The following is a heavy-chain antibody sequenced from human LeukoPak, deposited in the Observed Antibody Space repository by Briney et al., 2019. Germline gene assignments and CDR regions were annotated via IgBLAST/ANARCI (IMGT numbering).Heavy chain of an antibody. D-gene: IGHD2-21*02. V-gene: IGHV4-59*12. CDR1: GGSISSYY. Sequence: NPSETLSLTCTVSGGSISSYYWSWIRQPPGKGLEWIGYIYYSGSTNYNPSLKSRVTILVDTSKNQFSLKLSSVTAADTAVYYCARGAFNGADIVVVTAIQEYFQHWGQGTLVTVSS. CDR2: IYYSGST. J-gene: IGHJ1*01. CDR3: ARGAFNGADIVVVTAIQEYFQH.